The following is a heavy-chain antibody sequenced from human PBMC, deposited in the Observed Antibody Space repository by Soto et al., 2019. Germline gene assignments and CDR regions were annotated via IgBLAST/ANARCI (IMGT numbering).Heavy chain of an antibody. CDR2: MYHSGTF. Sequence: SETLSLTCAVSGGSIGGVGYSWSWIRQPPGGGLEWIGYMYHSGTFLKSPSLKTRLTMSLDMSKNQFSLTLNSMTAADTAVYYCARAQFYSGSGNYNNLMFDAWGQGIQVTVSS. J-gene: IGHJ5*02. CDR1: GGSIGGVGYS. CDR3: ARAQFYSGSGNYNNLMFDA. V-gene: IGHV4-30-2*01. D-gene: IGHD3-10*01.